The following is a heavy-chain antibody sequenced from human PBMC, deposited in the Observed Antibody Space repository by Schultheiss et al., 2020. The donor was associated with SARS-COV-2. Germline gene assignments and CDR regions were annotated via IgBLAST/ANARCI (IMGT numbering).Heavy chain of an antibody. J-gene: IGHJ4*02. CDR2: IYYSGST. D-gene: IGHD3-10*01. Sequence: SETLSLTCTVSGGSISRSDYYWAWIRQPPGKGLEWIGSIYYSGSTYYNPSLKSRVTISVDTSKNQFSLKLSSVTAADTAVYYCARRSGDWFAWIDYWGQGTLVTVSS. V-gene: IGHV4-39*01. CDR3: ARRSGDWFAWIDY. CDR1: GGSISRSDYY.